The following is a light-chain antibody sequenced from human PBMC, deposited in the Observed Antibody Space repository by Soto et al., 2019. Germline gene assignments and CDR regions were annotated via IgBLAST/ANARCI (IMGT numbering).Light chain of an antibody. J-gene: IGLJ3*02. CDR3: QTWGTGPWV. CDR2: LNFDGSH. CDR1: SGHSSYA. V-gene: IGLV4-69*01. Sequence: QPVLTQSPSASASLGASVKLTCTLSSGHSSYAIAWHQQQPEKGPRYLMKLNFDGSHSKGDGIPDRFSGSSSGAERYLTISSLQSEDEADYYCQTWGTGPWVFGGGTKLTVL.